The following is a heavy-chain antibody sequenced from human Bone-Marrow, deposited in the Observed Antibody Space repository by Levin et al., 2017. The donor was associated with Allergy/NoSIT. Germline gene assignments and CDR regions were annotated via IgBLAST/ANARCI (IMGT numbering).Heavy chain of an antibody. CDR3: ARGGVTTDL. CDR2: INDRGDT. V-gene: IGHV4-4*07. CDR1: GDSLSSSF. D-gene: IGHD2-21*02. Sequence: SETLSLTCSVSGDSLSSSFWAWIRQAAGERLEWIGRINDRGDTTYNPSLKSRVTMSVDTSKNQFYLKLTSVTAADTAVYYCARGGVTTDLWGQGTMVTVSS. J-gene: IGHJ3*01.